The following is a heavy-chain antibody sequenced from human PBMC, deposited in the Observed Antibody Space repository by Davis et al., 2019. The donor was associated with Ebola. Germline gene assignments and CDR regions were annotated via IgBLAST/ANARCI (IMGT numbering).Heavy chain of an antibody. D-gene: IGHD3-22*01. J-gene: IGHJ3*02. CDR2: IYYSGST. V-gene: IGHV4-59*08. CDR3: ARQSGYSSGYYYPAPNDAFDI. CDR1: GGSISSYY. Sequence: PSETLSLTCTVSGGSISSYYWSWIRQPPGKGLEWIGYIYYSGSTNYNPSLKSRVTISVDTSKNQFSLKLSSVTAADTAVYYCARQSGYSSGYYYPAPNDAFDIWGQGTMVTVSS.